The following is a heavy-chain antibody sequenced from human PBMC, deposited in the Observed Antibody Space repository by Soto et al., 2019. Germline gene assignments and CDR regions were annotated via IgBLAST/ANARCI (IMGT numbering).Heavy chain of an antibody. J-gene: IGHJ4*02. CDR3: ARTYGRNFDY. CDR2: IYHSGST. D-gene: IGHD3-10*01. V-gene: IGHV4-30-2*01. CDR1: GGSISSGGYS. Sequence: SETLSLTCAVSGGSISSGGYSWSWIRQPPGKGLEWIGYIYHSGSTYYNPSLKSRVTISVDRSKNQFSLKLSSVTAADTAVYYCARTYGRNFDYWAQGTLVTVSS.